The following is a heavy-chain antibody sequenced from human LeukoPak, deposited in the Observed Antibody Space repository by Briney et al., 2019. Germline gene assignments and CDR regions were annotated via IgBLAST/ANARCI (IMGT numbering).Heavy chain of an antibody. CDR3: ARGKRGQMTSVPHYYYYYMDV. V-gene: IGHV4-38-2*02. CDR2: IYHSGST. D-gene: IGHD4-11*01. CDR1: GYSISSGYY. J-gene: IGHJ6*03. Sequence: SETLSLTCTVSGYSISSGYYWGWIRQPPGKGLEWIGSIYHSGSTYYNPSLKSRVTISVDTSKNQFSLKLSSVTAADTAVYYCARGKRGQMTSVPHYYYYYMDVWGKGTTVTVSS.